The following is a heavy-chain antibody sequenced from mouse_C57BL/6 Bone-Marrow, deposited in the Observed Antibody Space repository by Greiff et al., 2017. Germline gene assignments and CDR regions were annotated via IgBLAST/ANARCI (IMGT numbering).Heavy chain of an antibody. Sequence: EVQVVESGEGLVKPGGSLKLSCAASGFTFSSYAMSWVRQTPEKRLEWVAYISSGGDYIYYADTVKGRFTISRDNARNTLYLQMSSLKSEDTAMYYCTRSWGLLWYFDYGGQGTTLTVSS. CDR3: TRSWGLLWYFDY. J-gene: IGHJ2*01. CDR2: ISSGGDYI. D-gene: IGHD1-1*02. V-gene: IGHV5-9-1*02. CDR1: GFTFSSYA.